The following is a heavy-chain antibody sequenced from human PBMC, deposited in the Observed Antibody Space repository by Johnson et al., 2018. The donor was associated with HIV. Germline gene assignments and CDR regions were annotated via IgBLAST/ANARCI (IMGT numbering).Heavy chain of an antibody. CDR1: GFSFDDYG. CDR2: INWNGVSI. D-gene: IGHD7-27*01. CDR3: ARDPTIEASRLTGECGAFDI. J-gene: IGHJ3*02. V-gene: IGHV3-20*04. Sequence: VQLVESGGGVVRPGGSLRLSCEGSGFSFDDYGMSWVRQAPGKGLDWVAGINWNGVSINYADSVKGRFSISRDNVKNSLYLQMDSLRDEDTAFYYCARDPTIEASRLTGECGAFDIWGQGTMVIVSS.